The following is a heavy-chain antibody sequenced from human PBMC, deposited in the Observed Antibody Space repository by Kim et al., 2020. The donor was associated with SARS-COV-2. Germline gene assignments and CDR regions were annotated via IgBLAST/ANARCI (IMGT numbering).Heavy chain of an antibody. D-gene: IGHD3-16*02. Sequence: GGSLRLSCAASGFSFSTNAMGWVRQAPGKGLEWVSSISGNGDSTFYADSVRGRFTISRDISKSTLYLQMNSLRAEDTALYYCAKDVWGYSGMDVWGQWTTVTVSS. V-gene: IGHV3-23*01. J-gene: IGHJ6*02. CDR3: AKDVWGYSGMDV. CDR2: ISGNGDST. CDR1: GFSFSTNA.